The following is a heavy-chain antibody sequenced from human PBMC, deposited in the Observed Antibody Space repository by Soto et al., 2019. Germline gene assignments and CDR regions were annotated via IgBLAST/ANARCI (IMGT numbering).Heavy chain of an antibody. D-gene: IGHD2-8*01. Sequence: GGSLRLSCSASGFTFNIHNMNWVRQAPGKGLEWVSSISSRSSYIYYSDSVKGRFTISRDNAKNSLYLQMNSLRAEDTAVYYCARDNVPSDFFDSWGQGTLVTVSS. CDR3: ARDNVPSDFFDS. CDR1: GFTFNIHN. CDR2: ISSRSSYI. J-gene: IGHJ4*02. V-gene: IGHV3-21*01.